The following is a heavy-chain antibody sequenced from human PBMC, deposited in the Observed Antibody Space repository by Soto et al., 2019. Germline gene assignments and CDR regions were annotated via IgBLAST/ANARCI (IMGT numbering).Heavy chain of an antibody. CDR2: INPNGGGT. CDR1: GYTFTAYY. J-gene: IGHJ4*02. D-gene: IGHD3-10*01. V-gene: IGHV1-2*02. CDR3: ARAVHTMIQGVRFRVDQ. Sequence: QVQLVQSGAEMKKPGASVKVSCEASGYTFTAYYIHWVRQAPGRGLEWMGWINPNGGGTKYAQKFQGRITMTRDTSINTAYMELTRLTSDDTAVYYCARAVHTMIQGVRFRVDQWGQGTLFTASS.